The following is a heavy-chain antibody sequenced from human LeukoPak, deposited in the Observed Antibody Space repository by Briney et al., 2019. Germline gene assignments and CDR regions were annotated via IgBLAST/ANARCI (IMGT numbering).Heavy chain of an antibody. D-gene: IGHD1-14*01. J-gene: IGHJ4*02. CDR1: GGSFSGYY. CDR2: INHSGST. Sequence: PSETLSLTCAVYGGSFSGYYWSWIRQPPGKGLEWIGEINHSGSTNYNPSLKSRVTISVDTSKNQFSLKLSSVTAADTAVYYCARGDTRRPPFGYWGQGTLVTVSS. V-gene: IGHV4-34*01. CDR3: ARGDTRRPPFGY.